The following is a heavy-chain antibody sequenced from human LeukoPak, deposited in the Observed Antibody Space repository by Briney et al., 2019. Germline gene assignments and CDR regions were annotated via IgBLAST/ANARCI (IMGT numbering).Heavy chain of an antibody. D-gene: IGHD3-22*01. CDR3: ARDASEDSGITMIVVVIMGPFDY. J-gene: IGHJ4*02. CDR1: GFTFSSYA. CDR2: ISYDGSNK. Sequence: GGSLRLSCAASGFTFSSYAMHWVRQAPGKGLEWVAVISYDGSNKYYADSVKGRFTISRDNSKNTLYLQMNSLRAEDTAVYYCARDASEDSGITMIVVVIMGPFDYWGQGTLVTVSS. V-gene: IGHV3-30*04.